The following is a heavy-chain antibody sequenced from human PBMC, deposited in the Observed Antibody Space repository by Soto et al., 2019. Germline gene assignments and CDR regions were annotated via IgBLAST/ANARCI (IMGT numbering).Heavy chain of an antibody. CDR2: IYWDDDK. V-gene: IGHV2-5*02. CDR1: GFSLSTSGVG. CDR3: AHRRPKYDYVWGSYSYFDY. D-gene: IGHD3-16*01. J-gene: IGHJ4*02. Sequence: QITLKESGPTLVKPTQTLTLTCTFSGFSLSTSGVGVGWIRQPPGKDLEWLALIYWDDDKRYSPSLKSRLTITKDTSKNQVVLTMTNMDPVDTATYYCAHRRPKYDYVWGSYSYFDYWGQGTLVTVSS.